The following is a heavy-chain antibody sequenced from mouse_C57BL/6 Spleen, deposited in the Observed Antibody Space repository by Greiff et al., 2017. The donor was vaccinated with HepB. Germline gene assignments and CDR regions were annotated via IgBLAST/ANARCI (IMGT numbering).Heavy chain of an antibody. CDR1: GYTFTSYW. Sequence: VKLLQPGAELVKPGASVKMSCKASGYTFTSYWITWVKQRPGQGLEWIGDIYPGSGSTNYNEKFKSKATLTVDTSSSTAYMQLSSLTSEDSAVYYCARYWDSAWFAYWGQGTLVTVSA. CDR3: ARYWDSAWFAY. J-gene: IGHJ3*01. D-gene: IGHD4-1*01. CDR2: IYPGSGST. V-gene: IGHV1-55*01.